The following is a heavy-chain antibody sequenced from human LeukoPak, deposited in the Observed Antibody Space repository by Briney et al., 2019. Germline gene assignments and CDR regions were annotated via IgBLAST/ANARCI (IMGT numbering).Heavy chain of an antibody. Sequence: GGSLRLSCAASGFTFSSYGMHWVRQARGKGLEWVAVIWYDGSNKYYADSVKGRFTISTDNSKNTLYLQMNSLRAEDTAVYYCAKPGDDYGDSGYFDYWGQGTLVTVSS. CDR2: IWYDGSNK. CDR3: AKPGDDYGDSGYFDY. V-gene: IGHV3-33*06. CDR1: GFTFSSYG. J-gene: IGHJ4*02. D-gene: IGHD4-17*01.